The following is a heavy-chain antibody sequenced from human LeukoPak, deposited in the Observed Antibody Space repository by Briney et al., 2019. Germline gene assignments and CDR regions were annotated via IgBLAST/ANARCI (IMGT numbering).Heavy chain of an antibody. CDR3: AESSEYDYGSGSYYAFFDY. D-gene: IGHD3-10*01. CDR1: GSTFSNYG. V-gene: IGHV3-23*01. Sequence: PGGSLRLSCAASGSTFSNYGMSWVRQAPGKGLEWVSAISGSGGSTYYADSVKGRFTISRDNSKNTLYLQMNSLRAEDTAVYYCAESSEYDYGSGSYYAFFDYWGQGTLVTVSS. CDR2: ISGSGGST. J-gene: IGHJ4*02.